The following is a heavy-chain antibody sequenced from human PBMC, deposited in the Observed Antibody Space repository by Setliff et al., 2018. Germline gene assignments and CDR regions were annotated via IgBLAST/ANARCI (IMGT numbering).Heavy chain of an antibody. D-gene: IGHD5-18*01. J-gene: IGHJ4*02. CDR2: INPNSGGT. CDR1: GYTFTGYY. CDR3: ARRVGSVGIQLPDY. V-gene: IGHV1-2*06. Sequence: ASVKVSCKASGYTFTGYYMHWVRQAPGQGLEWMGRINPNSGGTNYAQKFQGRVTMTRDTSISTAYMELSSLRSEDTAVYYWARRVGSVGIQLPDYWGQGTLVTVSS.